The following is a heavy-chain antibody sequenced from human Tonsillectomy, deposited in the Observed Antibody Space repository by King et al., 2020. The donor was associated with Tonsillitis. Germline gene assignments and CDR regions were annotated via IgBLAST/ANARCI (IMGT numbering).Heavy chain of an antibody. CDR1: GLSVSRNY. D-gene: IGHD3-22*01. J-gene: IGHJ5*02. V-gene: IGHV3-53*01. Sequence: VQLVESGGGLIQPGGSLRISCAASGLSVSRNYMSWIRQAPGKGLEWVSVIHGGGATYYADSVRGRFTISSDDSKNTVYLQMNSLRAEDTAVYYCARDSGYHHWRTGLFDPWGQGTRVIVSS. CDR2: IHGGGAT. CDR3: ARDSGYHHWRTGLFDP.